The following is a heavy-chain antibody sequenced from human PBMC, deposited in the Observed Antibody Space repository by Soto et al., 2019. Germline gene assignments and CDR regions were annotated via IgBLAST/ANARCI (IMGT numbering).Heavy chain of an antibody. Sequence: SETLSLTCTVSGASVSSYTYYWGWIRQPPGKGLEWAGSASYSGSTYYNPSLRSRVTMSVDPSKNQFSLKLTSVTAADTAVFYCARAGDMNYYYYAMDVWGQGTTVTVSS. V-gene: IGHV4-39*01. J-gene: IGHJ6*02. CDR3: ARAGDMNYYYYAMDV. D-gene: IGHD2-15*01. CDR1: GASVSSYTYY. CDR2: ASYSGST.